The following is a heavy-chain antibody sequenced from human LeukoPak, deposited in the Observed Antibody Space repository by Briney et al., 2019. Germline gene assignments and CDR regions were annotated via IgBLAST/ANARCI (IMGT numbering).Heavy chain of an antibody. D-gene: IGHD2-2*01. J-gene: IGHJ4*02. V-gene: IGHV3-21*01. CDR2: ISSSSSYI. CDR1: GFTFSSYS. Sequence: GGSLRLSCAASGFTFSSYSMNGVGQAPGKGLEWVSSISSSSSYIYYADSVKGRFTISRDNAKNSLYLQMNSLRAEGTAVYYCAREPVVPAAMGGYYFDYWGQGTLVTVSS. CDR3: AREPVVPAAMGGYYFDY.